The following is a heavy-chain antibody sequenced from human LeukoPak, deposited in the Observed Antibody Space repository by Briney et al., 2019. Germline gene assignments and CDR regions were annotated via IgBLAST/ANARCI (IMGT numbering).Heavy chain of an antibody. CDR3: ARGRGGYIVLMVYAAFDY. J-gene: IGHJ4*02. Sequence: SETLSLTCTVSGGSISGYYWSWIRQPPGKGLEWIGEINHSGSTNYNPSLKSRVTISVDTSKNRFSLKLSSVTAADTAVYYCARGRGGYIVLMVYAAFDYWGQGTLVTVSS. V-gene: IGHV4-34*01. CDR1: GGSISGYY. CDR2: INHSGST. D-gene: IGHD2-8*01.